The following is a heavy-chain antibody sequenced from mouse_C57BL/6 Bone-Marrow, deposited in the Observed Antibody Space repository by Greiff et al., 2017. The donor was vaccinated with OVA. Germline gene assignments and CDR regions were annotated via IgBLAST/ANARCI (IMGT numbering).Heavy chain of an antibody. Sequence: QVQLQQPGAELVRPGSSVKLSCKASGYTFTSYWMDWVKQRPGQGLEWIGNIYPSDSETHYNQKFKDKATLTVDKSSSTAYMQLSSLTSEDSAVYYCARVNWDAGYYFDYWGQGTTLTVSS. V-gene: IGHV1-61*01. CDR3: ARVNWDAGYYFDY. J-gene: IGHJ2*01. CDR2: IYPSDSET. D-gene: IGHD4-1*01. CDR1: GYTFTSYW.